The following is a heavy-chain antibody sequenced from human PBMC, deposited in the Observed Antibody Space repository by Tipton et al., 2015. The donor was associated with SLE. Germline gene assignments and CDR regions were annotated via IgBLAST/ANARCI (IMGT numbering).Heavy chain of an antibody. Sequence: QLVQSGAEVKKPGASVNVSCKASGYTFTSYGISWVRQAPGQGLEWMGWISAYNGNTNYAQKLQGRVTMTTDTSTSTAYMELRSLRSDDTAVYYCARADVRYFDWLSAADVWGQGTTVTVSS. V-gene: IGHV1-18*01. CDR3: ARADVRYFDWLSAADV. CDR1: GYTFTSYG. D-gene: IGHD3-9*01. CDR2: ISAYNGNT. J-gene: IGHJ6*02.